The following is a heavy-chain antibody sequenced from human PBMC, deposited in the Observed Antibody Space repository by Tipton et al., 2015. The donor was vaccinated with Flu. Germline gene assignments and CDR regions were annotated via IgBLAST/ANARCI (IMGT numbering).Heavy chain of an antibody. CDR2: ISSSGSAI. J-gene: IGHJ4*02. CDR1: GFTFSNYE. V-gene: IGHV3-48*03. Sequence: GSLRLSCAASGFTFSNYEMNWVRQAPGKGLEWVSYISSSGSAIYYADSVKGRFTISRDNAKNSLYLQMNSLGAEDTAFYYCSVGASHYWGQGTLVTVSS. D-gene: IGHD1-26*01. CDR3: SVGASHY.